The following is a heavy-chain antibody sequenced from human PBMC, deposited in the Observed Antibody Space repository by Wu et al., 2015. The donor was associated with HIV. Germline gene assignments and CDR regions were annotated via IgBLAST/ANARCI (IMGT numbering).Heavy chain of an antibody. CDR1: GYTFTDYY. V-gene: IGHV1-2*02. D-gene: IGHD3-9*01. J-gene: IGHJ6*03. CDR3: ARDWRFRGVFDDLYMDV. CDR2: INPDTGDT. Sequence: VQLEQSGAQIQKSGASVTVSCKTSGYTFTDYYIHWVRQAPGQGLQWMGYINPDTGDTKYSQNFKGSVTMTRDTSPSTVYMVLTRPRLNDTAIYYCARDWRFRGVFDDLYMDVWGNG.